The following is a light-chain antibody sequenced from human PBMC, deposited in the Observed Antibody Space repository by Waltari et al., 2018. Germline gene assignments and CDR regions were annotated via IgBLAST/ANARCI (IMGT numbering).Light chain of an antibody. Sequence: DIQMTQSPSTLSASVGDRVTITCRASQSISRWVAWYQQKPGKAPKLLMYKASSLESGVPSRFSGSGSGTEFTLTISSLQSDDFATYYCQQYNSYSRTFGQGTKVEIK. CDR1: QSISRW. J-gene: IGKJ1*01. V-gene: IGKV1-5*03. CDR3: QQYNSYSRT. CDR2: KAS.